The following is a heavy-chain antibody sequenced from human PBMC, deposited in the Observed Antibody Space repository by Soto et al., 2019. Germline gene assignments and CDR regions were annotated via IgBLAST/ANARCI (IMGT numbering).Heavy chain of an antibody. D-gene: IGHD4-4*01. J-gene: IGHJ5*02. Sequence: EVQLVESGGGLVKPGGSLRLSCAASGFSFSKAWMNWVRQAPGKGLEWVGRIRSRSGTTDYAAPVKGRFTISRDDSKYTQYLQMNSLKVEATAVYFCTTSGNPYIDDHWGQGTLVSVSS. CDR1: GFSFSKAW. CDR2: IRSRSGTT. V-gene: IGHV3-15*07. CDR3: TTSGNPYIDDH.